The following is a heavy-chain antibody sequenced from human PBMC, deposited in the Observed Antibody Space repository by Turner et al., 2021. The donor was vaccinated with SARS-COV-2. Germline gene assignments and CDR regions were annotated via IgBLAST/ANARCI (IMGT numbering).Heavy chain of an antibody. J-gene: IGHJ5*02. CDR3: VRGLDSMGYNWFDP. V-gene: IGHV3-9*01. Sequence: EVQLVESGGGLVQPGRSLRLSCAASGFTFDDYAMLWVRQAPGKGLEWVSGISWKSGRIGYADSVKCRFTISRDNAKNSLYLQMNSLKAEDTALYYCVRGLDSMGYNWFDPWGLGTLVTVSS. CDR2: ISWKSGRI. CDR1: GFTFDDYA. D-gene: IGHD2-2*03.